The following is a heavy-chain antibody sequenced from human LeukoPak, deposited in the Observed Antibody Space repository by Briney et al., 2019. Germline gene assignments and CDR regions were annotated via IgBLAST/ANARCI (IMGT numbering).Heavy chain of an antibody. CDR2: MSGNGGST. V-gene: IGHV3-64D*06. D-gene: IGHD3-22*01. CDR3: ARDSYYYDDRGSHYFGIDV. Sequence: GGSLRLSCSASGFTFSSYAMHWVRQAPGKGLEYVSAMSGNGGSTYYADSVKGRFTISRDNSKNTLYLQMSSLRVEDTAVYYCARDSYYYDDRGSHYFGIDVWGHGTTVTVSS. J-gene: IGHJ6*02. CDR1: GFTFSSYA.